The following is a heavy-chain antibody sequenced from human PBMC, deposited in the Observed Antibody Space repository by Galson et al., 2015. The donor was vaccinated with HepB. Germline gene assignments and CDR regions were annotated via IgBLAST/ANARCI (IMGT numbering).Heavy chain of an antibody. CDR3: ARDGVLRNYYYYMDV. J-gene: IGHJ6*03. V-gene: IGHV6-1*01. D-gene: IGHD2-8*01. CDR2: TYYRSKWYN. Sequence: CAISGDSVSNNSGAWNWIRQSPSRGLEWLGRTYYRSKWYNDYAESVKGRITINPDTSKNQFSLHLDSVTPEDTAVYYCARDGVLRNYYYYMDVWGKGTTVTVSS. CDR1: GDSVSNNSGA.